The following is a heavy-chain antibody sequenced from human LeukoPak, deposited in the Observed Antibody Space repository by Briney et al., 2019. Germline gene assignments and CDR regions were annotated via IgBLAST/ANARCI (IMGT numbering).Heavy chain of an antibody. J-gene: IGHJ5*02. D-gene: IGHD3-10*01. CDR2: INHSGST. V-gene: IGHV4-34*01. CDR3: ARDRAIAWFDP. CDR1: GGSFSGYY. Sequence: PSETLSLTCAVYGGSFSGYYWSWIRQPPGKGLEWIGEINHSGSTNYNPSLKSRVTISVDTSKNQFSLKLSSVTAADTAVYYCARDRAIAWFDPWGQGTLVTVSS.